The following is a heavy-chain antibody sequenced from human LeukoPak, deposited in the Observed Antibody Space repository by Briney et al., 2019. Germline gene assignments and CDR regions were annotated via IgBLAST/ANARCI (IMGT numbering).Heavy chain of an antibody. CDR2: ISYDASDK. Sequence: RSGGSLRLSCAASGFTFSSYGMHWVRQAPGKGLEWVAVISYDASDKYYADSVKGRFTISRDNSKNTLYLQMNSLRAEDTAVYYCAKTLYSYGGYDYWGQGTLVTVSP. CDR3: AKTLYSYGGYDY. J-gene: IGHJ4*02. CDR1: GFTFSSYG. V-gene: IGHV3-30*18. D-gene: IGHD2-21*01.